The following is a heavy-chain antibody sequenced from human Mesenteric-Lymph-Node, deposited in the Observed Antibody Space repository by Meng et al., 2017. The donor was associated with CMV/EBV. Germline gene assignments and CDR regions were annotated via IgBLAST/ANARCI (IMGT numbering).Heavy chain of an antibody. J-gene: IGHJ4*02. CDR2: IRNIGSKI. CDR1: GFGFSSYI. Sequence: GESLKISCAASGFGFSSYIMNWVRQAPGKGLEWVSSIRNIGSKIYYADSVKGRFTISRDNAKNSLYLQMNSLRAEDTAVYYCARGGSYFDYFDYWGQGTLVTVSS. D-gene: IGHD1-26*01. V-gene: IGHV3-21*01. CDR3: ARGGSYFDYFDY.